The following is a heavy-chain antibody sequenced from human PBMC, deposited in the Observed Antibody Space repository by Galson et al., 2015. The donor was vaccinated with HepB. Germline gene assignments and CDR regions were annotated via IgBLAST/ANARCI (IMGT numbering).Heavy chain of an antibody. CDR2: ITPVFGTA. CDR1: GGSFSSYA. V-gene: IGHV1-69*13. Sequence: SVKVSCKASGGSFSSYAISWVRQAPGQGLDWMGGITPVFGTANYAQKSQGRVTITADESTSTAYMELSSLRSEDTAVYYCARDLVVVPAAIGGFSYYYGMDVWGQGTTVTVSS. CDR3: ARDLVVVPAAIGGFSYYYGMDV. D-gene: IGHD2-2*01. J-gene: IGHJ6*02.